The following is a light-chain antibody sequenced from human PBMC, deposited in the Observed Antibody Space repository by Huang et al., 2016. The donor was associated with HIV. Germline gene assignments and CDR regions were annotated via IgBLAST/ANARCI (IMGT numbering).Light chain of an antibody. V-gene: IGKV4-1*01. CDR3: QQYYSTPPYT. J-gene: IGKJ2*01. CDR1: QSLLYRSNNKNY. Sequence: DIVMTQSPDSLAVSLGERATIHCKSSQSLLYRSNNKNYLAWYQQKSGQPPKLLIYWASTRESGVPDRFSGSGSGTDFTLTISSLQAEDVAVYYCQQYYSTPPYTFGQGTKLEIK. CDR2: WAS.